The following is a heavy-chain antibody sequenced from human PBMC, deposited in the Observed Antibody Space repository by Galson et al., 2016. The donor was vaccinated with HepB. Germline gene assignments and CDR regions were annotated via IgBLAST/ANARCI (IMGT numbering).Heavy chain of an antibody. Sequence: SLRLSCAASGFTSSSYWMNWFRQAPGKEMVWVSRINGDGSSTTYADSVKGRFTISRDNAKNTLYLQMSRLRAEDTAVYYCARGHSANSFILDYWGQGTLVTVSS. CDR2: INGDGSST. D-gene: IGHD4/OR15-4a*01. V-gene: IGHV3-74*01. J-gene: IGHJ4*02. CDR3: ARGHSANSFILDY. CDR1: GFTSSSYW.